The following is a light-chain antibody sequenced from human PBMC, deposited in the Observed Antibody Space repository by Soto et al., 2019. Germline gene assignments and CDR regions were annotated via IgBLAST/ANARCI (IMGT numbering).Light chain of an antibody. CDR2: GAS. CDR3: QQYGSSPPT. CDR1: QTVRSSY. V-gene: IGKV3-20*01. J-gene: IGKJ1*01. Sequence: EIVLTQSPGTLSLSPGERGTLSCRASQTVRSSYLTWYQQKPGQAPRLLIYGASSRATGIPDRFSGSGSGTGFTLTISRLEPDDFAVYYCQQYGSSPPTFGQGTKVES.